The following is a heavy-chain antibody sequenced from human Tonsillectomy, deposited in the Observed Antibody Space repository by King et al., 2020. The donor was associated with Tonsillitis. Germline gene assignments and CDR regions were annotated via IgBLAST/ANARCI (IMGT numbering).Heavy chain of an antibody. D-gene: IGHD6-19*01. V-gene: IGHV1-69*12. CDR2: IIPIFGTA. CDR1: GGTFSSYA. CDR3: ARDSWVDGTKGNGMDV. J-gene: IGHJ6*02. Sequence: QLVQSGAEVKTPGSSVKVSCRASGGTFSSYAISWVRQAPGQGLEWRGGIIPIFGTANYAQKFQGRVTITADESTSTDYMELSSLRSEDTAVYYCARDSWVDGTKGNGMDVWGQGTTVTVSS.